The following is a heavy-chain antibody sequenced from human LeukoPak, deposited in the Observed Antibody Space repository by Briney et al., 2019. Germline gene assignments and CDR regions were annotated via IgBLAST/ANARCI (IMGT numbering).Heavy chain of an antibody. CDR1: GGSISSGGYS. CDR3: ARGGGGGPSFDY. V-gene: IGHV4-30-2*01. J-gene: IGHJ4*02. D-gene: IGHD3-16*01. Sequence: PSETLSLTCAVSGGSISSGGYSWIWIRQPPGKGLEWIGYIYHSGITYYNPSLKSRVTISVDRSKNQFSLKLSSVTAADTAVYYWARGGGGGPSFDYWGQGTLVTVSS. CDR2: IYHSGIT.